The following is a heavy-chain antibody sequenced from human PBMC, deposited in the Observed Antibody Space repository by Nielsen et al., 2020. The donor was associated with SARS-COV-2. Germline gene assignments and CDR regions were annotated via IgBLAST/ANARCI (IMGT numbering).Heavy chain of an antibody. CDR3: ARHQQYQLLLKGAFDI. Sequence: ESLRLSCAVYGGSFSGYYWSWIRQPPGKGLEWIGEINHSGSTNYNPSLKSRVTISVDTSKNQFSLKLSSVTAADTAVYYCARHQQYQLLLKGAFDIWGQGTMVTVSS. D-gene: IGHD2-2*01. J-gene: IGHJ3*02. CDR1: GGSFSGYY. CDR2: INHSGST. V-gene: IGHV4-34*01.